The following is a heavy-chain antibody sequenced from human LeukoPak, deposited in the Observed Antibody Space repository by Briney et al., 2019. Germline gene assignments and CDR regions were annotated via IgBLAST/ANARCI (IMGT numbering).Heavy chain of an antibody. V-gene: IGHV3-15*01. D-gene: IGHD3-10*01. CDR2: IKSKTVGGTT. CDR1: GFTFSTYG. CDR3: TRDGEFFDY. J-gene: IGHJ4*02. Sequence: GRSLRLSCAASGFTFSTYGMHWVRQAPGKGLEWVGRIKSKTVGGTTDYAAPVKGRFTISRDDSKNTLYLQMNSLKTEDIAVYYCTRDGEFFDYWGQGTLVTVSS.